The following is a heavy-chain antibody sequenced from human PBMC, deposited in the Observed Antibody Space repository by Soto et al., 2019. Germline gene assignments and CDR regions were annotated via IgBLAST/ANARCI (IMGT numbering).Heavy chain of an antibody. CDR1: GGSFSGYY. V-gene: IGHV4-34*01. Sequence: SETLSLTCAVYGGSFSGYYWSWIRQPPGKGLEWIGEINHSGSTNYNPSLKSRVTISVDTSKNQFSLKLSSVTAADTAVYYCARGRRYYYDSSGYRVTDYWGQGTLVTVSS. J-gene: IGHJ4*02. D-gene: IGHD3-22*01. CDR2: INHSGST. CDR3: ARGRRYYYDSSGYRVTDY.